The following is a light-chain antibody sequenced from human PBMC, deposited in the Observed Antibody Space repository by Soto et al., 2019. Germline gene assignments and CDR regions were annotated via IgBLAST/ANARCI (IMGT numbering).Light chain of an antibody. Sequence: EIVMTQSPATLSVSPGERATLSCRASQSVFSSLAWYQQKPGQAPRLLIYGAATRATGIPARFSGSGSGTDFTLTISSLEPEDFAVYYCQQRGNWPLTFGGGTKVDIK. J-gene: IGKJ4*01. CDR3: QQRGNWPLT. CDR2: GAA. V-gene: IGKV3-15*01. CDR1: QSVFSS.